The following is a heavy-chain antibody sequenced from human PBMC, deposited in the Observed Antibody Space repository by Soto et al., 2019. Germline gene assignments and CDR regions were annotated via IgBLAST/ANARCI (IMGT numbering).Heavy chain of an antibody. J-gene: IGHJ4*02. V-gene: IGHV5-10-1*01. CDR1: GYSFTSYW. Sequence: PGESLKISCKGSGYSFTSYWISWVRQMPGKGLEWMGRLDPSDSYTNYSPSFQGDVTISADKSISTAYLQWSSLKASDTAMYYCARGKAYSSGSPIYWGQGTLVTVSS. D-gene: IGHD6-19*01. CDR2: LDPSDSYT. CDR3: ARGKAYSSGSPIY.